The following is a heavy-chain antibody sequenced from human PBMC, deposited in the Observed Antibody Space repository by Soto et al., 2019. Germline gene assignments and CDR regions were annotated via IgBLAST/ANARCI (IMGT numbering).Heavy chain of an antibody. V-gene: IGHV1-3*01. D-gene: IGHD3-22*01. J-gene: IGHJ4*02. Sequence: ASVKVSCKASGYTFTSYDIYWVRQATGQGLEWMGWINAGDGNTEYSQNFQGRVTITKNTSASTVYMELSSLRSEDTAVYFCTRDYYDSSGYYPKFDYWGQGTLVTVSS. CDR3: TRDYYDSSGYYPKFDY. CDR2: INAGDGNT. CDR1: GYTFTSYD.